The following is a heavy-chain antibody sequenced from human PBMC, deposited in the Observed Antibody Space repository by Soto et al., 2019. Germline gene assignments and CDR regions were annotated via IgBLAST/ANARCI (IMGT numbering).Heavy chain of an antibody. V-gene: IGHV3-48*03. CDR2: ISSSGSTI. J-gene: IGHJ6*02. D-gene: IGHD2-21*02. Sequence: EVQLVESGGGLVQPGGSLRLSCAASGFTFSSYEMNWVRQAPGKGLEWVSYISSSGSTIYYADSVKGRFTISRDNAKNSLYLQMNSLRAEDTAVYYCAKELLLRGPWAGSHGMDVWGQGTTVTVSS. CDR3: AKELLLRGPWAGSHGMDV. CDR1: GFTFSSYE.